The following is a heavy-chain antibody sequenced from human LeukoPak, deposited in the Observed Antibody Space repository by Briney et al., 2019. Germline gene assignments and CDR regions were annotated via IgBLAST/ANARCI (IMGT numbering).Heavy chain of an antibody. J-gene: IGHJ4*02. Sequence: SQTLSLTCTVSGGSISSGSHYWSWIRQPAGKGLEWIGRIYTSGSTNYNPSLKSRVTISVDTSKNQFSLKLSSVTAADTAVYYCARVDSSSWYDYWGQGTLVTVSS. D-gene: IGHD6-13*01. CDR3: ARVDSSSWYDY. CDR1: GGSISSGSHY. CDR2: IYTSGST. V-gene: IGHV4-61*02.